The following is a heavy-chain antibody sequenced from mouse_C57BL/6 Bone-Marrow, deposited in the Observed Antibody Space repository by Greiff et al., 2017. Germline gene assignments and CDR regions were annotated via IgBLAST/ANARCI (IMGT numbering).Heavy chain of an antibody. J-gene: IGHJ1*03. CDR1: GFSFNTYA. Sequence: EVQLVESGGGLVQPKGSLTLSCAASGFSFNTYAMNWVRQAPGKGLEWVACIRSKSNNYATYYADSVKDRFTISRDDSESMLYLQMNNLKTEDTAMYYCVGLYDGCPVWGTGTTVTVSS. CDR2: IRSKSNNYAT. CDR3: VGLYDGCPV. V-gene: IGHV10-1*01. D-gene: IGHD2-3*01.